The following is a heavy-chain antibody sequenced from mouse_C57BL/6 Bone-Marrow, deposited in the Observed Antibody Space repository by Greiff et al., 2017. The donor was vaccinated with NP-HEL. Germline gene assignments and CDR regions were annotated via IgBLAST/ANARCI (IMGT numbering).Heavy chain of an antibody. Sequence: QVQLQQSGAELVKPGASVTISCKASGYAFSSYWMNWVKQRPGKCLEWIGQIYPGDGDTNYNGKFTGKATLTADKSSSTAYMQLSSLTSEDSAVYFGARLRGYYRAWFAYWGQGTLVTVSA. CDR2: IYPGDGDT. J-gene: IGHJ3*01. CDR3: ARLRGYYRAWFAY. V-gene: IGHV1-80*01. CDR1: GYAFSSYW. D-gene: IGHD3-1*01.